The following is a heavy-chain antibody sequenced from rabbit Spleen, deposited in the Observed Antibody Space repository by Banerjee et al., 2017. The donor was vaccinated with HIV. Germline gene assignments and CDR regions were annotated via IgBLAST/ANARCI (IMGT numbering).Heavy chain of an antibody. J-gene: IGHJ4*01. CDR3: ARDVQGGSDWTFNL. V-gene: IGHV1S45*01. CDR1: GFSFSNSYW. CDR2: IRGANSGDI. D-gene: IGHD8-1*01. Sequence: QQQLVESGGGLVKPEGSLTLTCTVSGFSFSNSYWICWVRQPPGKRPEWIGCIRGANSGDIWYANWATGRFTISKTSPTTVTLQMTSLIVADTATYFCARDVQGGSDWTFNLWGQGTLVTVS.